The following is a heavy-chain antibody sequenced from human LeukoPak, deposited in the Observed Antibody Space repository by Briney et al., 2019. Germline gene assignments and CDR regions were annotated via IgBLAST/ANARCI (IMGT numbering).Heavy chain of an antibody. Sequence: ASVKDACKASGDTFSSYAINWVRQAPGQGLEWMGTIIPIVNKANYAQNFQGRVTLTTDKSTSTAYMELSSLRSEDTAVYYCARDPTVTNQYYFDYWGQGTLVTVSS. CDR3: ARDPTVTNQYYFDY. V-gene: IGHV1-69*04. D-gene: IGHD4-17*01. J-gene: IGHJ4*02. CDR1: GDTFSSYA. CDR2: IIPIVNKA.